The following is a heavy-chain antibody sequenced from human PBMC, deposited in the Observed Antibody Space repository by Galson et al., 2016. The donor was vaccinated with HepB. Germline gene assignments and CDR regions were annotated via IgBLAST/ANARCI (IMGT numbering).Heavy chain of an antibody. CDR1: GFTFSGYS. CDR2: ITSSSSYI. J-gene: IGHJ4*02. CDR3: ASSVYYGSGSFSHFHN. V-gene: IGHV3-21*01. D-gene: IGHD3-10*01. Sequence: SLRLSCAASGFTFSGYSMIWVRQAPGKGLAWVSSITSSSSYIYYADSVKGRFTISRDNAKNSLFLQMNNLRADDTAVYYCASSVYYGSGSFSHFHNWGQGTPVTVSS.